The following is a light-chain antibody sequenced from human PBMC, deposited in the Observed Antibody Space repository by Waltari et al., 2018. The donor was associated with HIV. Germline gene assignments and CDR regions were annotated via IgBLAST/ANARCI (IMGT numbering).Light chain of an antibody. CDR2: QDS. CDR3: QAWDSSTAV. J-gene: IGLJ2*01. V-gene: IGLV3-1*01. CDR1: KLGDKY. Sequence: YELTQPPSVSVSPGQTASFTCSGDKLGDKYACWYQQKPGQSPVLVIYQDSKRPSGIPERFSGSNSGNTATLTISGTQAMDEADYYCQAWDSSTAVFGGGTKLTVL.